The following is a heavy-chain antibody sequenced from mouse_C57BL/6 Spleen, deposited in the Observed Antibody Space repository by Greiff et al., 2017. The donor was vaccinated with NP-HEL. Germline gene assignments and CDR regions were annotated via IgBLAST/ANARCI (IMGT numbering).Heavy chain of an antibody. CDR1: GYAFTNYL. V-gene: IGHV1-54*01. CDR3: ARGDYDKVYYFDY. CDR2: INPGSGGT. D-gene: IGHD2-4*01. Sequence: QVQLQQSGAELVRPGTSVKVSCKASGYAFTNYLIEWVKQRPGQGLEWIGVINPGSGGTNYNEKFKVKATLTADKSSSTAYMQLSSLTSEDSAVYFCARGDYDKVYYFDYWGQGTTLTVSS. J-gene: IGHJ2*01.